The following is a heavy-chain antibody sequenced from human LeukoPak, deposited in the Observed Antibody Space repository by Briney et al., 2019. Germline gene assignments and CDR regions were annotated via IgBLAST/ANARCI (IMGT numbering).Heavy chain of an antibody. CDR3: ATDPGYCSSTSCYPYGMDV. Sequence: GASVKVSFKVSGYTLTELSMHWVRQAPGKGLEWMGGFDPEDGETIYAQKFQGRVTMTEDTSTDTAYMELSRLRSEDTAVYYCATDPGYCSSTSCYPYGMDVWGKGTTVTVSS. CDR1: GYTLTELS. CDR2: FDPEDGET. V-gene: IGHV1-24*01. D-gene: IGHD2-2*03. J-gene: IGHJ6*04.